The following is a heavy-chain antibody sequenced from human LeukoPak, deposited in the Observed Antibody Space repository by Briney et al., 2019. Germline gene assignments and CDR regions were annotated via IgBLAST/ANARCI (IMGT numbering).Heavy chain of an antibody. CDR2: ISWNSGNI. V-gene: IGHV3-9*01. Sequence: GGSLRLSCAASGFTFDDYAMHWVRQAPGKGLEWVSGISWNSGNIGYADSVKGRFTISRDNAKNSLYLQMNSLRVEDTAFYYCARDLAYSRLDYWGQGMLVTVSS. J-gene: IGHJ4*02. CDR3: ARDLAYSRLDY. CDR1: GFTFDDYA. D-gene: IGHD5-18*01.